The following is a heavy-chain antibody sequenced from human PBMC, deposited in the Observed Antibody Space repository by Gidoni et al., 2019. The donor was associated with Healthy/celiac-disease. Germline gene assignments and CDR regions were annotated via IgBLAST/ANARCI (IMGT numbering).Heavy chain of an antibody. CDR2: IIHILGIA. CDR1: GCTFSSYT. CDR3: AREFLRGADAGGDAFDI. Sequence: QVQLVQSGAAVKQPGSAVKVSCKASGCTFSSYTIRWVRQAPGQGLEWMGRIIHILGIANYAQKFQGRVMTTADKSTSTAYMVRSSLRAEDTAVYYCAREFLRGADAGGDAFDIWGQGTMVTVSS. V-gene: IGHV1-69*08. J-gene: IGHJ3*02. D-gene: IGHD1-26*01.